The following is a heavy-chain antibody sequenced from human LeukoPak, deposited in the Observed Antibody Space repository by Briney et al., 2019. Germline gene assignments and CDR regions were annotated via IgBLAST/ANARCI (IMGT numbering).Heavy chain of an antibody. CDR2: INSDGSEG. V-gene: IGHV3-7*01. Sequence: GGSLRLSCAASGFTFSDYYMSWIRQAPGKGLEWVASINSDGSEGYYADVVKGRFTISRDNAKNSLYLQMNSLRAEDTAVYFCAGEVEDGMDVWGQGTTVTVSS. J-gene: IGHJ6*02. CDR1: GFTFSDYY. CDR3: AGEVEDGMDV. D-gene: IGHD1-1*01.